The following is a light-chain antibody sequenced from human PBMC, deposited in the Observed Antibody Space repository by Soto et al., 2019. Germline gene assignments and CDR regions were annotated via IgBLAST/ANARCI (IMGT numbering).Light chain of an antibody. J-gene: IGKJ2*01. V-gene: IGKV3-15*01. CDR1: QSVRSN. CDR2: GAS. CDR3: QQYYSSPYT. Sequence: EIVMTHSPATLSVSPGERVTLSCRASQSVRSNLAWYQQKPGQAPRLLIYGASTRATGLPARFSGSGSGTDVTLTISSLQSEDFATYYCQQYYSSPYTFGQGTKLEV.